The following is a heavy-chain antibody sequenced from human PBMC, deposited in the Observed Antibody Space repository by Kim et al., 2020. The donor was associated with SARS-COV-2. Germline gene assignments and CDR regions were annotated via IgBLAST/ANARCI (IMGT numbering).Heavy chain of an antibody. CDR3: AGDGGGYYGDHATYGVDV. D-gene: IGHD4-17*01. V-gene: IGHV3-11*06. J-gene: IGHJ6*02. Sequence: GGSLRLSCAASGFTFSDYYMSWIRRAPGKGLEWVSYISSSSAYINYADSVKGRFTISRDNAKNSLYLQMNSLRAEDTAVDYCAGDGGGYYGDHATYGVDVWGQGTAVTVSS. CDR2: ISSSSAYI. CDR1: GFTFSDYY.